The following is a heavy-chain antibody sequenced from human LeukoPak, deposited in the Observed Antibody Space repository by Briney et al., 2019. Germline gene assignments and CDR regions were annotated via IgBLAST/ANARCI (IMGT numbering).Heavy chain of an antibody. CDR2: INSDGSST. CDR1: GFTFSSYW. J-gene: IGHJ4*02. V-gene: IGHV3-74*01. CDR3: ARLWSSSWYGDY. Sequence: PGGSLRLSCAASGFTFSSYWMHWVRQAPGKGLVWVSRINSDGSSTSYADSVKGRFTISRDNAKNTLYLQMNSLRAEDTAVYYCARLWSSSWYGDYWGQGTLVTVSS. D-gene: IGHD6-13*01.